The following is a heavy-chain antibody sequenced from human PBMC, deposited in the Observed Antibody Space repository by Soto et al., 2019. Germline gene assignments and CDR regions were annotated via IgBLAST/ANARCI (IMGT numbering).Heavy chain of an antibody. CDR1: GFTFSSHW. V-gene: IGHV3-74*01. D-gene: IGHD5-12*01. CDR3: ARGLRNHYGVDV. CDR2: VKYDGRTT. Sequence: EVQVVESGGGLVQPGGSLRLSCIASGFTFSSHWMHWVRQAPGKGLVWVSRVKYDGRTTNYADSVKGRFTISRDNAKNTVYLQMNSLRAEDTGVYYCARGLRNHYGVDVWGQGTTVTVSS. J-gene: IGHJ6*02.